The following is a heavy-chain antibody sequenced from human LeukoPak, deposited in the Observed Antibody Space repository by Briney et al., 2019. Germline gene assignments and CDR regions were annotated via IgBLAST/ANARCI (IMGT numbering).Heavy chain of an antibody. V-gene: IGHV4-39*01. CDR3: ARGGYFGVAHFGY. CDR2: IYYSGST. J-gene: IGHJ4*02. D-gene: IGHD3-3*01. CDR1: GGSISSSSYY. Sequence: SETLSLTCTVSGGSISSSSYYWGWVRQPPGKGLEWIGSIYYSGSTYYNPSFKSRVTISVDTSKDQFSLKLSSVTAADTAVYYCARGGYFGVAHFGYWGQGTLVTVSS.